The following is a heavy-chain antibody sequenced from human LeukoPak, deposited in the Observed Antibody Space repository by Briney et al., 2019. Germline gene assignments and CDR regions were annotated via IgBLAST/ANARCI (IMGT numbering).Heavy chain of an antibody. CDR2: IIPIFGTA. D-gene: IGHD2-8*01. CDR3: AKDIMGVSCTNGVCYVFDY. Sequence: ASVKVSCKASGGTFSSYAISWVRQAPGQGLEWMGGIIPIFGTANYAQKFQGRVTITADESTSTAYMELSSLRAEDTALYYCAKDIMGVSCTNGVCYVFDYWGQGTLVTVSS. J-gene: IGHJ4*02. CDR1: GGTFSSYA. V-gene: IGHV1-69*13.